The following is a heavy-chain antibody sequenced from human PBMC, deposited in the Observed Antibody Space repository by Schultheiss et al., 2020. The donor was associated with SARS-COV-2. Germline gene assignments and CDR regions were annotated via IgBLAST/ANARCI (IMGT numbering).Heavy chain of an antibody. V-gene: IGHV3-21*01. CDR2: ISSSSKYI. CDR3: ATSFRGDSSGITDAFDI. J-gene: IGHJ3*02. Sequence: GESLKISCAASGFALSAYTMNWVRQAPGKGLEWVSFISSSSKYIYYADSVKGRFTISRDNSKNTLYLQMNSLRAEDTAVYYCATSFRGDSSGITDAFDIWGQGAMVTVSS. CDR1: GFALSAYT. D-gene: IGHD3-22*01.